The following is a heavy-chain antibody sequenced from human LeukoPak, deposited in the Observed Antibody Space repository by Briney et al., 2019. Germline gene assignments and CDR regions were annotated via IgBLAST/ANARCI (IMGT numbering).Heavy chain of an antibody. CDR2: INPNSAGT. CDR1: GYTFTDYY. D-gene: IGHD6-13*01. Sequence: ASVKVSCKASGYTFTDYYLHWLRQDPGQGLEWVGWINPNSAGTEYAQEFQGRVTMTRDTSNSTAYMELSRLQPDDTAVYYRARAAWSATSKFDSWGQGTRVTVSS. CDR3: ARAAWSATSKFDS. J-gene: IGHJ5*01. V-gene: IGHV1-2*02.